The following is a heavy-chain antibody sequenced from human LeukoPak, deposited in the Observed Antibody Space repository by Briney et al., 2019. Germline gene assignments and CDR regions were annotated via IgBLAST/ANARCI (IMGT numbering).Heavy chain of an antibody. J-gene: IGHJ5*02. CDR1: ADSVSFNSVT. CDR2: TYYRCRRYY. V-gene: IGHV6-1*01. CDR3: AGRLTQYDCFDP. D-gene: IGHD2-2*01. Sequence: SQTLSLTFAISADSVSFNSVTWNWIRQSPSKGLEWLGRTYYRCRRYYDYAVSVRGRITVNPDTSKNQFSLHLNSVTPEDTAVYYCAGRLTQYDCFDPWGQGILVTVSS.